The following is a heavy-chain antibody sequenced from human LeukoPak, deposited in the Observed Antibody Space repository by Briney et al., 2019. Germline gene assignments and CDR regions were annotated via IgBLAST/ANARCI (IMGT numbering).Heavy chain of an antibody. CDR2: ISGSGGST. CDR1: EFTFSSYA. D-gene: IGHD3-22*01. V-gene: IGHV3-23*01. J-gene: IGHJ4*02. Sequence: PGGSLRLSCAASEFTFSSYAMSWVRLAPGKGLEWVSTISGSGGSTYYADSVKGRFTISRDNSKNTLYLQMNSLRAEDTAVYFCAMTYHYDSGDYYRVFDYWGQGTLVTVSS. CDR3: AMTYHYDSGDYYRVFDY.